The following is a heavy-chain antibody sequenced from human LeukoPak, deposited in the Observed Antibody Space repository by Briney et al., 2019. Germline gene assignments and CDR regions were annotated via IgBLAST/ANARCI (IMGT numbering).Heavy chain of an antibody. CDR1: GGSISSYY. J-gene: IGHJ5*02. Sequence: PSETLSLTCTVSGGSISSYYWSWIRQPAGKGLEWIGRIYTSGSTNYNPSLKSRVTTSVDTSKNQFSLKLNSVTAADTAVYYCARTVVRSGLKHNWFDPWGQGTLVTVSS. CDR2: IYTSGST. V-gene: IGHV4-4*07. CDR3: ARTVVRSGLKHNWFDP. D-gene: IGHD3-10*01.